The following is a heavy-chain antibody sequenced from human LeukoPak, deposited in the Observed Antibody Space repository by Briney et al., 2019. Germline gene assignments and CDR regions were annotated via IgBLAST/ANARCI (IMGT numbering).Heavy chain of an antibody. J-gene: IGHJ4*02. V-gene: IGHV3-21*01. CDR2: ISSSSSYI. Sequence: PGGSLRLFCAASGFTFSSYSVNWVRQAPGKGLEWVSSISSSSSYIYYADSVKGRFTISRDNAKNSLYLQMNSLRAEDTAVYYCAREADMGELLYPDYWGQGTLVTVSS. D-gene: IGHD3-10*01. CDR3: AREADMGELLYPDY. CDR1: GFTFSSYS.